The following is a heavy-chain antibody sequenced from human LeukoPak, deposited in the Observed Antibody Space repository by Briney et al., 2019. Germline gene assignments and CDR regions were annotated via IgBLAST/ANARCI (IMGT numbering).Heavy chain of an antibody. D-gene: IGHD5-18*01. J-gene: IGHJ3*02. CDR3: ARGSWIQLPADAFDI. V-gene: IGHV1-18*01. CDR1: GYTFTSYG. CDR2: ISAYNGNT. Sequence: ASVKVSCKASGYTFTSYGISWVRQAPGQGLEWMGWISAYNGNTNYAQNLQGRVTMTTDKSTSTAYIELRSLRSDDTAVYYCARGSWIQLPADAFDIWGQATMVTVSS.